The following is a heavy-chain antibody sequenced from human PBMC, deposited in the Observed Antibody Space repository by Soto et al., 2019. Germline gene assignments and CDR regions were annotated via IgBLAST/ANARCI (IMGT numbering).Heavy chain of an antibody. J-gene: IGHJ6*02. V-gene: IGHV3-30*18. CDR3: AKAKEYCSSTSCYHYYYYGMDV. Sequence: GGSLRLSCAASGFTFSRYGMHWVRQAPGKGLEWVAVISYDGSNKYYADSVKGRFTISRDNSKNTLYLQMNSLRAEDTAVYYCAKAKEYCSSTSCYHYYYYGMDVWGQGTTVTVSS. D-gene: IGHD2-2*01. CDR1: GFTFSRYG. CDR2: ISYDGSNK.